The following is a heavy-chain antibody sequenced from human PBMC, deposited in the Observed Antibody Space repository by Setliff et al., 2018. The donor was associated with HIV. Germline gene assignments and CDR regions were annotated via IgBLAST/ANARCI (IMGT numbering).Heavy chain of an antibody. D-gene: IGHD3-16*01. CDR2: ISSGGEIM. J-gene: IGHJ4*02. CDR1: GFTFSDYY. CDR3: ARQRHGGAGAHDY. V-gene: IGHV3-11*01. Sequence: GGSLRLSCAASGFTFSDYYMSWIRQAPGKGLEWVSAISSGGEIMFYADSVKGRFTISRDNSKNTLYLQMNSLRAEDTAVYYCARQRHGGAGAHDYWGKGTLVTVSS.